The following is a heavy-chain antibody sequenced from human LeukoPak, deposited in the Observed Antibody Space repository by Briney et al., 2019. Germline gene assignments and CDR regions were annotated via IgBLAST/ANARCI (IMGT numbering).Heavy chain of an antibody. D-gene: IGHD3-22*01. Sequence: GGSLRLSCAASGFTFSSYAMHWVRQAPGKGLEWVAVISYDGSNKYYADSVKGRFTISRDNSKNTLYLQMNSLRAEDTAVYYCAKGQHYYDSSGHDNWGQGTLVTVSS. CDR2: ISYDGSNK. CDR3: AKGQHYYDSSGHDN. CDR1: GFTFSSYA. J-gene: IGHJ4*02. V-gene: IGHV3-30-3*01.